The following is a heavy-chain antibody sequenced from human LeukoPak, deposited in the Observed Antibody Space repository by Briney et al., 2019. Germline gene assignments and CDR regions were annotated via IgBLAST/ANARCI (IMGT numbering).Heavy chain of an antibody. D-gene: IGHD6-19*01. J-gene: IGHJ4*02. CDR2: ISYDESNK. CDR1: GFTFSSYA. CDR3: ARGFSGGAVVAGPPNS. Sequence: GRSLRLSCAASGFTFSSYAMHWVRQAPGKGLEWLAVISYDESNKYYADSVKGRFTISRDNSKNALYLQMNILRAEDTAVYFCARGFSGGAVVAGPPNSWGQGTLVTVSS. V-gene: IGHV3-30-3*01.